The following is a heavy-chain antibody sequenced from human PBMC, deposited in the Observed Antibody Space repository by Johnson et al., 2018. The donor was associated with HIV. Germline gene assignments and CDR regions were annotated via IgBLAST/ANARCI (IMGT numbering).Heavy chain of an antibody. CDR1: AFTFSSYA. CDR3: ARDGGVGYYNDAFDI. V-gene: IGHV3-30-3*01. Sequence: QLVESGGGVVQPGRSLRLSCAGSAFTFSSYAMNWVRQAPGKGLEWVAVISYDGSNGYYADSVKGRFTISRDNSKNSLSLQMNSLRPEDTALYFCARDGGVGYYNDAFDIWGQGTMVTVSS. D-gene: IGHD3-22*01. J-gene: IGHJ3*02. CDR2: ISYDGSNG.